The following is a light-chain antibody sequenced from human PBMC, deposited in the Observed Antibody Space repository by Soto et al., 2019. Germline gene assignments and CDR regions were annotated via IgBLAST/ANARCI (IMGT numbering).Light chain of an antibody. CDR3: QQYSDWPLT. CDR2: GAS. J-gene: IGKJ4*01. Sequence: EIVMTQSPATLSVSPGEGATLSYRASHSVISNLAWYQQKPGQSPRLLIFGASTRATGTPARFSGSGSETEFTLTISSLQSEDFAVYYCQQYSDWPLTFGGGTKVDIK. V-gene: IGKV3D-15*01. CDR1: HSVISN.